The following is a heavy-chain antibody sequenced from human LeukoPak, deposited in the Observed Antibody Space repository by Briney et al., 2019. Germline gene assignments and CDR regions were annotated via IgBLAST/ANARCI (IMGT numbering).Heavy chain of an antibody. CDR2: INHSGST. J-gene: IGHJ5*02. Sequence: SETLSLTCAVYGGSFSGYYWSWIRQPPGKGLEWIGEINHSGSTNYNPSLKSRVTISVDTSKNQFSLKLSSVTAADTAVYYCARGPAGWYDILTGSVGVDPWGQGTLVTVSS. CDR1: GGSFSGYY. CDR3: ARGPAGWYDILTGSVGVDP. V-gene: IGHV4-34*01. D-gene: IGHD3-9*01.